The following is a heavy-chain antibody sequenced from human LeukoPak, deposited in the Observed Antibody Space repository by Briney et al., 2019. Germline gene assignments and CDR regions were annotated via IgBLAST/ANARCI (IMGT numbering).Heavy chain of an antibody. CDR2: IGTAGDT. D-gene: IGHD3-10*01. CDR3: ARDKNGELMFDP. J-gene: IGHJ5*02. Sequence: GSLRLSCAASGFTFSSYDMHWVRQATGKGLEWVSAIGTAGDTYYPGSVKGRFTISRENAKNSLYLQMNSLRAGDTAAYYCARDKNGELMFDPWGQGTLVTVSS. V-gene: IGHV3-13*01. CDR1: GFTFSSYD.